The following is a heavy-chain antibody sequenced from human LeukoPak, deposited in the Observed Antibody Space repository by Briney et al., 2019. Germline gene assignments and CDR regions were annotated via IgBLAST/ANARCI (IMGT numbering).Heavy chain of an antibody. D-gene: IGHD6-6*01. V-gene: IGHV3-30*02. CDR2: IRYDGSNE. Sequence: GGSLRLSCVASGFTFSTYGMHWVRQAPGKGLEWVAFIRYDGSNEYVDSVKGRFTISRDNSKNTLYLQMNSLKPEDTAVYYCANLARPLDYWGQGALVTVSS. CDR3: ANLARPLDY. CDR1: GFTFSTYG. J-gene: IGHJ4*02.